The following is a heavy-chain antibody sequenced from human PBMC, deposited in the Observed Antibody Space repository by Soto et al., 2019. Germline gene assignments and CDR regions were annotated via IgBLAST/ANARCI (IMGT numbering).Heavy chain of an antibody. Sequence: GGSLRLSCAASGFTFSSYAMSCVRQAPWKGLEWVSAISGSGGITYYADSVKGRFTISRDNAKNTLYLQMNSLRAEDTAVYYCAKDSSSSESYYYGIDVWGQGTTVTVSS. J-gene: IGHJ6*02. V-gene: IGHV3-23*01. CDR2: ISGSGGIT. CDR1: GFTFSSYA. D-gene: IGHD6-6*01. CDR3: AKDSSSSESYYYGIDV.